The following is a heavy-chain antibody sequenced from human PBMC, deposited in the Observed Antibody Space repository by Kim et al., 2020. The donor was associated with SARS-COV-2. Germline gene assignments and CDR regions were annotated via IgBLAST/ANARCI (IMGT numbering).Heavy chain of an antibody. V-gene: IGHV5-51*01. J-gene: IGHJ6*02. D-gene: IGHD4-17*01. CDR1: GYSFTSYW. Sequence: GESLKISCKGSGYSFTSYWIGWVRQMPGKGLEWMGIIYPGDSDTRYSPSFQGQVTISADKSISTAYLQWSSLKASDTAMYYCARSSPGATVTTYGVGYYYYGMDVWGQGTTVTVSS. CDR3: ARSSPGATVTTYGVGYYYYGMDV. CDR2: IYPGDSDT.